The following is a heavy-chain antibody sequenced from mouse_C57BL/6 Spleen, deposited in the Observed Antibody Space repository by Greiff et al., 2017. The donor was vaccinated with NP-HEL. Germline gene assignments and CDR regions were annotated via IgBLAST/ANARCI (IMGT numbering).Heavy chain of an antibody. CDR1: GYSFTGYY. D-gene: IGHD1-1*01. Sequence: EVQLQQSGPELVKPGASVKISCKASGYSFTGYYMNWVKQSPEKSLEWIGEINPSTGGTTYNQKFKAKATLTVDKSSSTAYMQLKSLTSEDSAVYYCARTGGSSYDFDYWGQGTTLTVSS. CDR2: INPSTGGT. J-gene: IGHJ2*01. CDR3: ARTGGSSYDFDY. V-gene: IGHV1-42*01.